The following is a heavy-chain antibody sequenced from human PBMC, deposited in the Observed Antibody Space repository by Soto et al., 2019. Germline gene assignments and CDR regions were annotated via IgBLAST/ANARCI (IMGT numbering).Heavy chain of an antibody. D-gene: IGHD3-22*01. CDR3: ARLGPYYYDSSGYAFDI. CDR1: GGSISSSSYY. CDR2: IYYSGST. J-gene: IGHJ3*02. V-gene: IGHV4-39*01. Sequence: PSETLSLTCTVSGGSISSSSYYWGWIRQPPGKGLEWIGSIYYSGSTYYNPSLKSRVTISVDTSKNQFSLKLSSVTAADTAVYYCARLGPYYYDSSGYAFDIWGQGTMVTFSS.